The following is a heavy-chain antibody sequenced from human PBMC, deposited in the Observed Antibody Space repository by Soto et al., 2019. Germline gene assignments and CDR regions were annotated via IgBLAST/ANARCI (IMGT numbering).Heavy chain of an antibody. V-gene: IGHV3-30-3*01. CDR2: ISYDGSNK. Sequence: QVQLVESGGGVVQPGRSLRLSCAASGFTFSSYAMHWVRQAPGKGLEWVAVISYDGSNKYYADSVKGRFTISRDNSKNTLYLQVNSLRAEDTAVYYCARDPGWSGAEYFQHWGQGTLVTVSS. D-gene: IGHD6-19*01. CDR1: GFTFSSYA. J-gene: IGHJ1*01. CDR3: ARDPGWSGAEYFQH.